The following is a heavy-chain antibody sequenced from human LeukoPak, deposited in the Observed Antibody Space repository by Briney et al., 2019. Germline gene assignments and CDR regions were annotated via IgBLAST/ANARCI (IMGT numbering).Heavy chain of an antibody. J-gene: IGHJ4*02. CDR3: VRRTANHFDY. CDR2: ISDDGSRQ. Sequence: PGRSLRLSCAATGFTFSNYAIHWGRQAPGKGLEWVAFISDDGSRQHYADSVKGRFTISRDNSKNTLNLQMNSLRAEDTAVFYCVRRTANHFDYWGQGTLVTVSS. CDR1: GFTFSNYA. V-gene: IGHV3-30-3*01. D-gene: IGHD2-21*02.